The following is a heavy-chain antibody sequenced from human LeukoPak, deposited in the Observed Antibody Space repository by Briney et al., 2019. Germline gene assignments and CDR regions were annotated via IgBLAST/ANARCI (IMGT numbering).Heavy chain of an antibody. V-gene: IGHV3-73*01. Sequence: GGSLRLSCAASGSTFSGSGVHWVRQASGKGLEWVGHIRSKTSNYETECTATVKGRFPISKEGSKNTANLPRNSPNNTETAYYYCTAPGYSYGQGVFGYWRQGTMVSVCS. CDR3: TAPGYSYGQGVFGY. D-gene: IGHD5-18*01. J-gene: IGHJ4*02. CDR2: IRSKTSNYET. CDR1: GSTFSGSG.